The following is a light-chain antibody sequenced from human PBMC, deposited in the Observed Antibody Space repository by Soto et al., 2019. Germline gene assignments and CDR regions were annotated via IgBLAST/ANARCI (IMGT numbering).Light chain of an antibody. V-gene: IGKV1-5*03. CDR1: QSISSW. CDR2: KAS. J-gene: IGKJ1*01. CDR3: QQYDTYWT. Sequence: DIQMTQSPSTLSAFVGDRVTITCRASQSISSWLAWYQQKPGKAPKLLIYKASSLESGVPSRFSGSGSGTEFTLTISRLQPDDFASYYCQQYDTYWTFGQGTKVEIK.